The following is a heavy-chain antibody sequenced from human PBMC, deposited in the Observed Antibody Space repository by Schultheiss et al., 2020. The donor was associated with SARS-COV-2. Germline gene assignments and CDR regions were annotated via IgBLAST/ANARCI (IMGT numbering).Heavy chain of an antibody. CDR1: GFTFSSYA. CDR3: AKDFNGWCSGGSCYSGDAFDM. D-gene: IGHD2-15*01. V-gene: IGHV3-23*01. J-gene: IGHJ3*02. Sequence: GGSLRLSCAASGFTFSSYAMSWVRQAPGKGLEWVSDINAAGDSTYYADSVKGRFTISRDNSKNTLYLQMNSLRAEDTAVYYCAKDFNGWCSGGSCYSGDAFDMWSQGTMVTVSS. CDR2: INAAGDST.